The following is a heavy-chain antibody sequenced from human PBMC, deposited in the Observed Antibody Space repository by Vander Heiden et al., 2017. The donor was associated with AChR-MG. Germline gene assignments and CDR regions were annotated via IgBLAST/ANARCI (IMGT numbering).Heavy chain of an antibody. CDR3: ARLRAFDM. V-gene: IGHV3-7*01. J-gene: IGHJ3*02. CDR1: GFTFSRHW. Sequence: EVQLVESGGGLVQPGGSLRLSCVASGFTFSRHWMSWVRQAPGKGLEWVANMKEDASEIYYVDSVKGRFTISRDNAKNSLYLQMNSLRAEDTAVYYCARLRAFDMWGQGTMVTVSP. CDR2: MKEDASEI.